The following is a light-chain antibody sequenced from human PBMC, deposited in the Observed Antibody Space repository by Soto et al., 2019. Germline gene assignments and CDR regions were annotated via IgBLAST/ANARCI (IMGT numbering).Light chain of an antibody. J-gene: IGKJ5*01. Sequence: EIVLTQSPGTLSLSPGERATLSCRASQSVSSGYLAWYQQKPGQAPRLLIYGASNRATGIPDRFSGSGSGTDFTLTISRLEPEDFAVSFCQQSGSSPVTFGQGTRLEIK. CDR1: QSVSSGY. CDR2: GAS. V-gene: IGKV3-20*01. CDR3: QQSGSSPVT.